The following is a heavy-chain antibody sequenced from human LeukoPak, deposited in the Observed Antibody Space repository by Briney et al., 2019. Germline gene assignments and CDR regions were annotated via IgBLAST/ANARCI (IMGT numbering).Heavy chain of an antibody. V-gene: IGHV3-23*01. CDR3: ARGITMIVVVILDAFDI. CDR2: ISGSGGST. CDR1: GFTFSSYA. J-gene: IGHJ3*02. Sequence: GGSLRLSCAASGFTFSSYAMSWVRQAPGKGLEWVSAISGSGGSTYYADSVKGRFTISRDNSKNSLYLQMNSLRAEDTAVYYCARGITMIVVVILDAFDIWGQGTMVTVSS. D-gene: IGHD3-22*01.